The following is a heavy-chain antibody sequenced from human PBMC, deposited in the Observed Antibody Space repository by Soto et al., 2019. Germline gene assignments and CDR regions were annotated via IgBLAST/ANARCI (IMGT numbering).Heavy chain of an antibody. CDR3: ARAPLNYNWNYVGAFDI. D-gene: IGHD1-7*01. V-gene: IGHV4-30-4*01. J-gene: IGHJ3*02. CDR2: IYYSGST. Sequence: SETLSLTCTVSGGSISSGDYYWSWIRQPPGKGLEWIGYIYYSGSTYYNPSLKSRVTISVDTSKNQLSLKLSSVAAADTAVYYCARAPLNYNWNYVGAFDIWGQGTMVTVSS. CDR1: GGSISSGDYY.